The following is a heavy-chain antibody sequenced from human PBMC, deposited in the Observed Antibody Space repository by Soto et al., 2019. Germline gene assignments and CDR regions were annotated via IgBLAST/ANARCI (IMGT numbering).Heavy chain of an antibody. J-gene: IGHJ3*02. V-gene: IGHV1-18*01. CDR3: ARGAYSSGWYGGAFDI. D-gene: IGHD6-19*01. CDR1: CYTFTSHG. Sequence: ASVQVAYKAACYTFTSHGISWVRQAPGQGLEWMGWISAYNGNTNYAQKLQGRVTMTTDTSTSTAYMELRSLRSDDTAVYYCARGAYSSGWYGGAFDIWGQGTMVTVSS. CDR2: ISAYNGNT.